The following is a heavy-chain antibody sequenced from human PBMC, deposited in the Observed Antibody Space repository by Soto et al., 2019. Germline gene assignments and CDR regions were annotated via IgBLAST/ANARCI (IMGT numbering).Heavy chain of an antibody. J-gene: IGHJ5*02. D-gene: IGHD3-22*01. CDR3: ASSLPNYYDGSGYYLS. V-gene: IGHV5-51*01. CDR2: IYPGDSDT. Sequence: GESLKISCKGSGYSFTSYWIGWVRQMPGKGLEWMGIIYPGDSDTRYSPSFQGQVTISADKSTSTAYPQWSSLKASDTAMYYCASSLPNYYDGSGYYLSWGQGALVTVSS. CDR1: GYSFTSYW.